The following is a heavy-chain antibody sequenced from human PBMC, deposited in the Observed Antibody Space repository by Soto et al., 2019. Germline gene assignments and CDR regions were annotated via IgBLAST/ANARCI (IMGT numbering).Heavy chain of an antibody. CDR2: IFPSDSDT. J-gene: IGHJ5*02. D-gene: IGHD3-22*01. Sequence: PGESLKISCRTSGYRFTSYWIAWVRQMPGKGLEWMGIIFPSDSDTRYSPSFQGQVTISADRSTSTVFLQWASLKASDTAVYFCARKDKSGYFNWFDPWGQGTLVTVSS. CDR3: ARKDKSGYFNWFDP. V-gene: IGHV5-51*01. CDR1: GYRFTSYW.